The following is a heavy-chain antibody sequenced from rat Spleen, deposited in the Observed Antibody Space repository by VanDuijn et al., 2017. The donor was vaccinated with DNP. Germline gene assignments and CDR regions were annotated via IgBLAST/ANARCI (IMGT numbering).Heavy chain of an antibody. D-gene: IGHD5-1*01. CDR2: ISYDAVSI. J-gene: IGHJ4*01. CDR3: TWGAGDA. Sequence: EVQLVESGGGLVQPGRSLKLSCVASGFTFSDFAMAWVRQAPKKGLEWVATISYDAVSIHYRYSVKGRFTISRDNAKSSLYLQMESLRSEDTATYYCTWGAGDAVGQGTAVTVSS. V-gene: IGHV5-20*01. CDR1: GFTFSDFA.